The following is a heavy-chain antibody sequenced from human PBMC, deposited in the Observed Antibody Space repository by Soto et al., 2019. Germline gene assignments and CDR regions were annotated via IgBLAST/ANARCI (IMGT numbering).Heavy chain of an antibody. CDR2: IITIFGTA. V-gene: IGHV1-69*01. J-gene: IGHJ4*02. Sequence: QVQLVQSGAEVRKPGSSVKVSCKASGGTFSRHAISWVRQAPGQGLEWMGGIITIFGTANHAQKFQGRVTIIADESTITVYMELSSLRSEDTAMYYCARGWGYDSNDYYYAYLGQGTLVIVSS. D-gene: IGHD3-22*01. CDR3: ARGWGYDSNDYYYAY. CDR1: GGTFSRHA.